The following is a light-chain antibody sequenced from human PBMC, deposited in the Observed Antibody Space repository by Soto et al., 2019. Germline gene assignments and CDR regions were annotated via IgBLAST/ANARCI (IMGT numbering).Light chain of an antibody. V-gene: IGKV3-11*01. CDR2: DAA. CDR1: QYIGGY. J-gene: IGKJ4*01. Sequence: EIVMTQSPATLSLSPGERATLSCRASQYIGGYLAWYQLRPGQGPRLLIFDAASRATGIPDRVSGSGSGTDFTLTISRLEPEDFAVYYCQQRASWPLTFGGGTKVEIK. CDR3: QQRASWPLT.